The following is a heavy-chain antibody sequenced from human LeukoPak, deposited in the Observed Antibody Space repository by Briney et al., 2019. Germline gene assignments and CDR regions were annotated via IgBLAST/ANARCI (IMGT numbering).Heavy chain of an antibody. V-gene: IGHV3-23*01. CDR1: GFTFSSYA. CDR2: ISGSGGST. D-gene: IGHD3-9*01. Sequence: GGSLRLSCAASGFTFSSYAMSWVRQAPGKGLEWVSAISGSGGSTYYADSVKGRFTISRDNPKNTLYLQMNSLRAEDTAVYYCAKGRYFDWLDYYGMDVWGQGNTVTVSS. CDR3: AKGRYFDWLDYYGMDV. J-gene: IGHJ6*02.